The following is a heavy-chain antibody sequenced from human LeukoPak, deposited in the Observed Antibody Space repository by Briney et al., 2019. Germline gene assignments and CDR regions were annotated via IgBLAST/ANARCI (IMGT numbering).Heavy chain of an antibody. CDR2: IDSSGGYT. Sequence: GGSLRLSCEASGFTFTTYSMSWARQAPGKGMEWVSSIDSSGGYTFYADSVKGRFIISRDNAKDSLYLQMNSLRVEDTAVYYCLRGDRRDYWGQGTLVTVSS. CDR1: GFTFTTYS. CDR3: LRGDRRDY. V-gene: IGHV3-21*06. J-gene: IGHJ4*02.